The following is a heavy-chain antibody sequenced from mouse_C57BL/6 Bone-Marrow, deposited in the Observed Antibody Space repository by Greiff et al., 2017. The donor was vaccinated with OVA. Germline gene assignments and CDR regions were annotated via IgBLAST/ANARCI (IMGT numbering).Heavy chain of an antibody. CDR2: TFYSGIT. CDR1: GFSINSDCY. J-gene: IGHJ1*03. Sequence: EVQLQQSGPSLVRPSQTLSLTCTVTGFSINSDCYWIWIRQFPGNKLEYIGYTFYSGITYYNPSLESRTYITRDTSKNQFSLKLSSVTTEDTATYYCAVDSSGYGYFDVWGTGTTVTVSS. D-gene: IGHD3-2*02. CDR3: AVDSSGYGYFDV. V-gene: IGHV3-3*01.